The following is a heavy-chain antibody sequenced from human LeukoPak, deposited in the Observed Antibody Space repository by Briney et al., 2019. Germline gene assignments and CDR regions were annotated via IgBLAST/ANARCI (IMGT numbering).Heavy chain of an antibody. CDR1: GYTFTSNY. Sequence: ASVKVSCKASGYTFTSNYMHWVRQAPGQGLEWMGVIAPSSGTTSYAQKFQGRVTMTRDTSTSTLYMELSSLTSEDTAVYYCARASGSSAVPFDYWGQGALVTVSS. D-gene: IGHD3-10*01. CDR2: IAPSSGTT. V-gene: IGHV1-46*01. J-gene: IGHJ4*02. CDR3: ARASGSSAVPFDY.